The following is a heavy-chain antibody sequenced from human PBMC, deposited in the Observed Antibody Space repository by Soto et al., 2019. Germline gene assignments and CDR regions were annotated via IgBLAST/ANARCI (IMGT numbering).Heavy chain of an antibody. D-gene: IGHD6-13*01. CDR3: ARGRSSSWYFTPYFDY. Sequence: SETLSLTCAVYGGSFSGYYWSWIRQPPGKGLEWIGEINHSGSTNYNPSLKSRVTISVDTSKNQFSLKLSSVTAADTAVYYCARGRSSSWYFTPYFDYWGQGTLVTVSS. CDR2: INHSGST. J-gene: IGHJ4*02. CDR1: GGSFSGYY. V-gene: IGHV4-34*01.